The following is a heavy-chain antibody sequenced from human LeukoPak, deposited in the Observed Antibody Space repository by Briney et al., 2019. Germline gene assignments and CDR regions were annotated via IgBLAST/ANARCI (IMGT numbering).Heavy chain of an antibody. CDR1: GFTFSRYW. D-gene: IGHD3-10*01. J-gene: IGHJ3*02. CDR3: ARGLGRELDGAFDI. V-gene: IGHV3-74*03. CDR2: ISPDGSTT. Sequence: GGSLRLSCAASGFTFSRYWMHWVRQAPGKGLMWVSRISPDGSTTLYADSVKGRFTISRDNSRNTLYLQMNSLRAEDTAVYYCARGLGRELDGAFDIWGEGTMVTVSS.